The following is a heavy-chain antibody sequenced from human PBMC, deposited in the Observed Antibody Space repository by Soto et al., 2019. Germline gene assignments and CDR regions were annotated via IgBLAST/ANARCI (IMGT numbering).Heavy chain of an antibody. Sequence: GESLKISCKGSGYSFTSYWIGWVRQMPGKGLEWMGIIYPGDSDTRYSPSFQGQVTISADKSISTAYLQWSSLKASDTAMYYCARRREGYNLELDAFDFRGQGTMVTVSS. J-gene: IGHJ3*01. CDR2: IYPGDSDT. V-gene: IGHV5-51*01. CDR1: GYSFTSYW. CDR3: ARRREGYNLELDAFDF. D-gene: IGHD5-12*01.